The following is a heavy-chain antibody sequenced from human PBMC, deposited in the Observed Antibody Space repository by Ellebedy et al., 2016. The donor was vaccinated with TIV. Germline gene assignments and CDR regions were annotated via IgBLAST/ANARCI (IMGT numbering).Heavy chain of an antibody. CDR2: IKQDGSEK. Sequence: GESLKISXAASGFTFSSYWMSWVRQAPGKGLEWVANIKQDGSEKYYVDSVKGRFTISRDNAKNSLYLQMNSLRAEDTAVYYCARPGATPFDYWGQGTLVTVSS. J-gene: IGHJ4*02. CDR1: GFTFSSYW. V-gene: IGHV3-7*01. D-gene: IGHD1-26*01. CDR3: ARPGATPFDY.